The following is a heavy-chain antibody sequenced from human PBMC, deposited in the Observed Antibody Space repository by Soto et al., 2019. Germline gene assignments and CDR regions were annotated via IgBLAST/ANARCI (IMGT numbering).Heavy chain of an antibody. CDR3: AKLTYYYGSGISDP. V-gene: IGHV3-23*01. CDR1: GFTFRSYA. Sequence: GGSLILSCAASGFTFRSYAMSWVRQAQGKGLEWVSAISGSGGSTYYADSVKGRFTISRDDSKNTLYLQMNSLRAEDTAVYYCAKLTYYYGSGISDPWGQGTLVTVSS. CDR2: ISGSGGST. D-gene: IGHD3-10*01. J-gene: IGHJ5*02.